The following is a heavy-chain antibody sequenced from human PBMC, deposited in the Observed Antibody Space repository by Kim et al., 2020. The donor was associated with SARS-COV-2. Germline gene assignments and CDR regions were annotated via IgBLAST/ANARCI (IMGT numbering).Heavy chain of an antibody. J-gene: IGHJ6*02. Sequence: GSADSVKGRFTLTRDNAQDSLYLQMNSLRAEDTALYYCAKDMGYYYGMDVWGQGTTVTVSS. V-gene: IGHV3-9*01. CDR3: AKDMGYYYGMDV.